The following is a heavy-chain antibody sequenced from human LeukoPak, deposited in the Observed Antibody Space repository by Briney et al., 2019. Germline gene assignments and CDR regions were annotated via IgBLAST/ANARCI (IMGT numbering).Heavy chain of an antibody. CDR1: GYTFTSYG. V-gene: IGHV1-18*01. CDR2: ISGSNGNT. CDR3: ARYPLSYSSNWHYYFDY. D-gene: IGHD6-13*01. J-gene: IGHJ4*02. Sequence: ASVKVSCKASGYTFTSYGVSWVRQAPGQGLEWMGWISGSNGNTNNAQKVQGRFTMTTDTSTSTAYMELRSLRSDDTAVYYCARYPLSYSSNWHYYFDYWGQGTLLTVSS.